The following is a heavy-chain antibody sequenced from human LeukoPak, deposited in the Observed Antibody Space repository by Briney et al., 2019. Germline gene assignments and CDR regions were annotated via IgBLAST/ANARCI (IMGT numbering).Heavy chain of an antibody. V-gene: IGHV4-31*03. CDR2: IYDSVTT. CDR1: GGSIGNGGYF. J-gene: IGHJ4*02. CDR3: ARERSSGWYRF. Sequence: SQTLSLTCTVSGGSIGNGGYFWTWLRQYPGEGLEWIGYIYDSVTTYYNPSLKSRVAISLDRSKNQFSLNLTSVTAADRAVYYCARERSSGWYRFWGQGILVAVSS. D-gene: IGHD6-19*01.